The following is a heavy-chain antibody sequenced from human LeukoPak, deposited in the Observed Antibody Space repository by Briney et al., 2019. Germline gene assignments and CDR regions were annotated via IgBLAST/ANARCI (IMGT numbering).Heavy chain of an antibody. CDR3: ARDPNLWYSSSWYFDY. V-gene: IGHV1-18*04. J-gene: IGHJ4*02. Sequence: EASVKVSCKASGYTFTSYGISWVRQASGQGLEWMGWISAYNGNTNYAQKLQGRVTMTTDTSTSTAYMELRSLRSDDTAVYYCARDPNLWYSSSWYFDYWGQGTLVTVSS. D-gene: IGHD6-13*01. CDR1: GYTFTSYG. CDR2: ISAYNGNT.